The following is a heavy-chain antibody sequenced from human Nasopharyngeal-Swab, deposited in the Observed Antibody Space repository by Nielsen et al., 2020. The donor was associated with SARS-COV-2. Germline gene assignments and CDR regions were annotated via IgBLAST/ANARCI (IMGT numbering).Heavy chain of an antibody. CDR3: AADSGYYDSSGYVFDY. CDR1: GFTFTSSA. CDR2: IVVGSGNT. J-gene: IGHJ4*02. Sequence: SVKVSCKASGFTFTSSAVQWVRHARGQRLEWIGWIVVGSGNTNYAQKFQERVTITRDMSTSTAYMELSSLRSEDTAVYYCAADSGYYDSSGYVFDYWGQGTLVTVSS. V-gene: IGHV1-58*01. D-gene: IGHD3-22*01.